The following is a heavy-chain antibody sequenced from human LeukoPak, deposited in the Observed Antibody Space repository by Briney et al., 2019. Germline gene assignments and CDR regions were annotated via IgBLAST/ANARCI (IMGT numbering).Heavy chain of an antibody. CDR2: ISSSGST. CDR3: ARDMLEYCSRTTCYFYGMDV. CDR1: GGSISSYY. D-gene: IGHD2-2*01. V-gene: IGHV4-59*01. Sequence: SETLSLTCTVSGGSISSYYWSWIRQPPGKGLEWIGYISSSGSTNYNPSLKSRVTISVDTSNNQFSLKLSSVTAADTAVYYCARDMLEYCSRTTCYFYGMDVWGQGTTDTVSS. J-gene: IGHJ6*02.